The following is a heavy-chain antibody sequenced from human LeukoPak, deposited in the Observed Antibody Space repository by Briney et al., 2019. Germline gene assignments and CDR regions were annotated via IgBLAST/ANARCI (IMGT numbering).Heavy chain of an antibody. V-gene: IGHV3-9*01. J-gene: IGHJ4*02. Sequence: PGGSLRLSCAASGFTFDDYAMHWVRQAPGKGLEWVSGISWNSGSIGYADSVKGRFTISRDNAKNSLYLQMNSLRAEDTAVYYYARAKTGNNWGQGTLVTVSS. CDR1: GFTFDDYA. D-gene: IGHD1-14*01. CDR2: ISWNSGSI. CDR3: ARAKTGNN.